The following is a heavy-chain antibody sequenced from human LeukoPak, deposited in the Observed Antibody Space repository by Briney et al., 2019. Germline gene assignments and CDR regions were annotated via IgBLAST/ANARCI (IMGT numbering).Heavy chain of an antibody. Sequence: GGSLRLSCAASGFTFDDYGMSWVRQAPGKGLEWVSGINWNDGSPGYADSVKGRFTISRDNAKNSLYLQMNSLRAEDTALYYCAKGPGSIAVAGPKNYYYYMDVWGKGTTVTVSS. J-gene: IGHJ6*03. CDR3: AKGPGSIAVAGPKNYYYYMDV. CDR1: GFTFDDYG. V-gene: IGHV3-20*04. D-gene: IGHD6-19*01. CDR2: INWNDGSP.